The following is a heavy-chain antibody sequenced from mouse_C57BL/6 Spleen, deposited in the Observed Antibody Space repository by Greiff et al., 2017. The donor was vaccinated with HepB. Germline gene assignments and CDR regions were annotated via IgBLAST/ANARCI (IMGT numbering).Heavy chain of an antibody. D-gene: IGHD1-3*01. CDR1: GYTFTDYN. CDR2: INPNNGGT. V-gene: IGHV1-18*01. J-gene: IGHJ1*03. CDR3: ARKGRINSYWYFDV. Sequence: EVQLQQSGPELVKPGASVKIPCKASGYTFTDYNMDWVKQSHGKSLEWIGDINPNNGGTIYNQKFKGKATLTVDKSSSTAYMELRSLTSEDTAVYYCARKGRINSYWYFDVWGTGTTVTVSS.